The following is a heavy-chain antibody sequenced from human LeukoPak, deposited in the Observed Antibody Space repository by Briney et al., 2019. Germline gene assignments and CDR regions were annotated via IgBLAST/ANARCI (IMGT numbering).Heavy chain of an antibody. J-gene: IGHJ4*02. D-gene: IGHD6-6*01. CDR1: GYSISSGYY. CDR2: IYHSGST. Sequence: SETLSLTCTVSGYSISSGYYWGWIRQPPGKGLEWIGSIYHSGSTYYNPSLKSRVTISVDTSKNQFSLKLSSVTAADTAVYYCARYSSSSTFFDYWGQGILVTVSS. CDR3: ARYSSSSTFFDY. V-gene: IGHV4-38-2*02.